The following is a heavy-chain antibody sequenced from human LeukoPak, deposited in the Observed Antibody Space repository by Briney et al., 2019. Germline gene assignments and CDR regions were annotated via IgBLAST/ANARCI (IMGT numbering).Heavy chain of an antibody. CDR2: IYYSGST. V-gene: IGHV4-39*07. J-gene: IGHJ4*02. CDR3: ARAYSSGWYFGY. CDR1: GGSISSSSYY. D-gene: IGHD6-19*01. Sequence: SETLSLTCTVSGGSISSSSYYWGWIRQPPGKGLEWIGSIYYSGSTYYNPSLKSRVTISVDTSKNQFSLKLSSVTAADTAVYYCARAYSSGWYFGYWGQGTLVTVSS.